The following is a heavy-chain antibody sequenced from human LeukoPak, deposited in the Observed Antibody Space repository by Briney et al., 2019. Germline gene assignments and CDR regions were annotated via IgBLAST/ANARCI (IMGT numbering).Heavy chain of an antibody. CDR1: GFTFSSYG. J-gene: IGHJ4*02. CDR3: AKPIGTSSTLDY. Sequence: AGRSLRLSCAASGFTFSSYGMHWVRQAPGKGLEWVAVISYDETNKYYADSVKGRFTISRDNSKNTLYLQMNSPRAEDTAVYYCAKPIGTSSTLDYWGQGTLVTVSS. D-gene: IGHD1-14*01. V-gene: IGHV3-30*18. CDR2: ISYDETNK.